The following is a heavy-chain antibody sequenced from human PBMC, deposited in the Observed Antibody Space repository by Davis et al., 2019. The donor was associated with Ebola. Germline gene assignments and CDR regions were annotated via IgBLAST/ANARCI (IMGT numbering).Heavy chain of an antibody. CDR3: ARMVSGMGWFDP. CDR1: VITFSSYA. V-gene: IGHV5-51*01. D-gene: IGHD3-10*01. J-gene: IGHJ5*02. Sequence: GESLKISCTASVITFSSYAMTWVRQMPGKGLEWMGIIYPGDSDTRYSPSFQGQVTISADKSISTAYLKWSSLKASDTAMYYCARMVSGMGWFDPWGQGTLFTVSS. CDR2: IYPGDSDT.